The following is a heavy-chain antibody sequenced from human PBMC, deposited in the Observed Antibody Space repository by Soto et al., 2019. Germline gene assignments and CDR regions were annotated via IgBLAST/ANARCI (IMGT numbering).Heavy chain of an antibody. CDR2: INHSGTT. CDR1: GGSFSGYY. D-gene: IGHD6-19*01. J-gene: IGHJ4*02. CDR3: ARGMAVAGHHFDS. V-gene: IGHV4-34*01. Sequence: QVQLQQWGAGLLKPSETLSLTCAVYGGSFSGYYWSWIRQPPGKGLEWIGEINHSGTTKYNPSLKSRVTMSRDTTKHQFSLKLSSVTAADTAVYYCARGMAVAGHHFDSWGQGTLVTVSS.